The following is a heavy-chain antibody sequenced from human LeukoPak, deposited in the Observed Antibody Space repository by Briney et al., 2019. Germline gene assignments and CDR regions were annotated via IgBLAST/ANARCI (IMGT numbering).Heavy chain of an antibody. Sequence: SVKVSCKASGGTFSSYAISWVRQAPGQGLEWMGRIIPIFGIANYAQKFQGRVTITADKSTSTAYMELSSLRSEDTAVYYCARPSGPVGGACTYHHHGNDVWGQGTTVTVSS. CDR2: IIPIFGIA. CDR3: ARPSGPVGGACTYHHHGNDV. J-gene: IGHJ6*02. CDR1: GGTFSSYA. D-gene: IGHD2-8*01. V-gene: IGHV1-69*04.